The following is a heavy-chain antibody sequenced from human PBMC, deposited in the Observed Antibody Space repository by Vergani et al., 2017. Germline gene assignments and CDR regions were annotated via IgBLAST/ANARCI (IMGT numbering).Heavy chain of an antibody. D-gene: IGHD2-2*01. Sequence: QLQLQESGPGLVKPSETLSLTCTVSGGSISSSSYYWGWIRQPPGKGLEWIGSIYYSGSTYYNPCPKSRVTISVDTSKNQFSLKLSSVTAADTAVYYCARRQGMVLVPAVHNWFDPWGQGTLVTVSS. J-gene: IGHJ5*02. V-gene: IGHV4-39*07. CDR3: ARRQGMVLVPAVHNWFDP. CDR2: IYYSGST. CDR1: GGSISSSSYY.